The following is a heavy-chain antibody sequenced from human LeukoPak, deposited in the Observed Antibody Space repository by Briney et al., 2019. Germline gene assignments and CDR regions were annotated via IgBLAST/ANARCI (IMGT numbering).Heavy chain of an antibody. CDR2: IYYNGDT. CDR3: ASGTCFYFDY. Sequence: SETLSLTCTVSGGSISSYYWSWIRQPPGKGLEWIGYIYYNGDTNYSPSLKSRVTISVDTSKNQFSLKLSSVIAADTAVYYCASGTCFYFDYWGQGTLVTVSS. D-gene: IGHD1-26*01. V-gene: IGHV4-59*08. CDR1: GGSISSYY. J-gene: IGHJ4*02.